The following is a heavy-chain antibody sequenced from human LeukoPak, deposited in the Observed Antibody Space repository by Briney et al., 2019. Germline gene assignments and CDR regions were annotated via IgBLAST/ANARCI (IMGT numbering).Heavy chain of an antibody. D-gene: IGHD1-26*01. Sequence: GASVKVSCKASGCTFTSYYMHWVRQAPGQGLEWMGIINPSGGSTSYAQKFQGRVTMTRDMSTSTVYMELSSLRSEDTAAYYCARSLKGSYYMDVWGKGTTVTVSS. CDR2: INPSGGST. J-gene: IGHJ6*03. CDR1: GCTFTSYY. V-gene: IGHV1-46*01. CDR3: ARSLKGSYYMDV.